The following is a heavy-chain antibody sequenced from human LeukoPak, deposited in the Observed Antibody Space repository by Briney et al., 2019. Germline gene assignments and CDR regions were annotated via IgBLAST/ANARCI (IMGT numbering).Heavy chain of an antibody. J-gene: IGHJ4*02. D-gene: IGHD2-2*01. V-gene: IGHV3-7*01. CDR3: ARRSSLWFFEY. CDR2: INGDGSET. CDR1: GFIFNDYW. Sequence: AGGSLRLSCGASGFIFNDYWMSWVRRAPGKGLEWVANINGDGSETDYVDSVKGRFTISRDNAKKSVYLQMDSLRGDDTAVYYCARRSSLWFFEYWGQGSLVTVSS.